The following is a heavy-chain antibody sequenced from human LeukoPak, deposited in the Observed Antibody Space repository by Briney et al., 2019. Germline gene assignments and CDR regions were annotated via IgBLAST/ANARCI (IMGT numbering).Heavy chain of an antibody. CDR2: IIPNSGGT. CDR3: ARGEVRSTGRFDN. D-gene: IGHD2-2*01. V-gene: IGHV1-2*02. Sequence: ASVTVSCKASGYTFSDYSIHWVRQAPGQGLEWMGWIIPNSGGTHYAQNFQDRVSMAGDTSSSTAYMELSRLRSDDTAVYYCARGEVRSTGRFDNWGPGTLVSVSS. J-gene: IGHJ4*02. CDR1: GYTFSDYS.